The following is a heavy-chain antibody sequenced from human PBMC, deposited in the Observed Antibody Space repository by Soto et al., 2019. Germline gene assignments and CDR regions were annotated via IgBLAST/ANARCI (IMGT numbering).Heavy chain of an antibody. V-gene: IGHV3-7*03. J-gene: IGHJ6*02. D-gene: IGHD6-19*01. CDR3: ARDGPFISVAAPAHYYGMDV. CDR2: IKQDGSEK. CDR1: AFTFSSCW. Sequence: GGSLRLSCAASAFTFSSCWMSWVRQAPGKGLEWVANIKQDGSEKYYVDSVKGRFTISRDNAKKSLYLQMDSLRAEDTAVYYCARDGPFISVAAPAHYYGMDVWGQGTTVTVSS.